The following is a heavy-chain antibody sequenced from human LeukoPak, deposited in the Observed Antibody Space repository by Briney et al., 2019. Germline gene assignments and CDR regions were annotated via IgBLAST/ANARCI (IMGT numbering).Heavy chain of an antibody. CDR2: IMLTIGTA. CDR3: ARGPEIEVAGTTFGEYKWFHP. Sequence: SANVSCTPSGGTPSTDPISWVPEAPGHGVEWMGGIMLTIGTAHYAEKFQASVTITADESTNTVFMELRSLKSEDTAVYYCARGPEIEVAGTTFGEYKWFHPWGQGTLLTVSS. CDR1: GGTPSTDP. V-gene: IGHV1-69*01. J-gene: IGHJ5*02. D-gene: IGHD6-19*01.